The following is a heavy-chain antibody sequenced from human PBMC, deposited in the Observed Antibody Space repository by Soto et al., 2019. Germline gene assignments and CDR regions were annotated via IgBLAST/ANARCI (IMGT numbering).Heavy chain of an antibody. J-gene: IGHJ5*02. CDR1: GYSFKSYS. CDR2: ISAYDQNK. D-gene: IGHD3-10*01. V-gene: IGHV1-18*01. CDR3: SREPMHRGVMNWFDP. Sequence: VASVKVSFKGSGYSFKSYSISWVRQAPGQGLEWMGWISAYDQNKKYAQKFQGRVTMTTDTATSTVYMELRSLRSDDTAVYYCSREPMHRGVMNWFDPWG.